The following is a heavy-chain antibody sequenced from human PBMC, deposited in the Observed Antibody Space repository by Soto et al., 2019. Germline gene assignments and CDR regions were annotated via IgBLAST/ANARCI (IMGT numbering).Heavy chain of an antibody. CDR3: ARAGKSRGWYQYNWLDH. J-gene: IGHJ5*02. D-gene: IGHD6-19*01. CDR2: ISDYNGNT. CDR1: GYTFTSYG. Sequence: HVHLLQSGAAVKKPGASVKVTCKASGYTFTSYGISWVRQAPGQGLEWMGWISDYNGNTNYAQTLQGRVTSTTKTSMSTAYMELRSLRAADRAVYYCARAGKSRGWYQYNWLDHWGQGPQVTVSS. V-gene: IGHV1-18*01.